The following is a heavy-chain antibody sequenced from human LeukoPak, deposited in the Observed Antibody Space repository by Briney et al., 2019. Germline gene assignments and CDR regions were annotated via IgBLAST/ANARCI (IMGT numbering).Heavy chain of an antibody. CDR1: GSSVSSNY. J-gene: IGHJ5*02. D-gene: IGHD6-6*01. CDR2: IYSGGHT. CDR3: ARGSSNIAARNNWFDP. Sequence: GGSLRLSCAASGSSVSSNYMTWVRQAPGRGLEWVSVIYSGGHTYYADSVKGRFTISRDTSKNTVYLQVNSLRAEDTAVYYCARGSSNIAARNNWFDPWGQGTLVTVSS. V-gene: IGHV3-66*01.